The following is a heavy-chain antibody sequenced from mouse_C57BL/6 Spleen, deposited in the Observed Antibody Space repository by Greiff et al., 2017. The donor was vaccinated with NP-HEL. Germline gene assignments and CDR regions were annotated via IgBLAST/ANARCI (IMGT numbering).Heavy chain of an antibody. CDR2: IYWDDDK. CDR3: ARSGIYYGNYVDWYFDV. V-gene: IGHV8-12*01. D-gene: IGHD2-1*01. J-gene: IGHJ1*03. Sequence: QVTLKVSGPGILQSSQTLSLTCSFSGFSLSTSGMGVSWIRQPSGKGLEWLAHIYWDDDKRYNPSLKSRLTISKDTSRNQVFLKITSVDTADTATYYCARSGIYYGNYVDWYFDVWGTGTTVTVSS. CDR1: GFSLSTSGMG.